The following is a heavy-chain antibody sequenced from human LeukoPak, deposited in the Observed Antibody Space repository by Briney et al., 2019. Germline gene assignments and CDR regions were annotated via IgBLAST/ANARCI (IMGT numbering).Heavy chain of an antibody. CDR2: ISAYNSNT. D-gene: IGHD2-2*01. Sequence: ASVKVSCKASGYTFTSYGISWVRQAPGQGLEWMGWISAYNSNTNYAQKLQGRVTMTTDTSTSTAYMELRSLRSDDTAVYYCAREGYCSSTSCHDAFDIWGQGTMVTVSS. J-gene: IGHJ3*02. V-gene: IGHV1-18*01. CDR1: GYTFTSYG. CDR3: AREGYCSSTSCHDAFDI.